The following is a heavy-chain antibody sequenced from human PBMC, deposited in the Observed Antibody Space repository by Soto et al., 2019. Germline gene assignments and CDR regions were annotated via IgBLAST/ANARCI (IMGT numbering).Heavy chain of an antibody. D-gene: IGHD3-3*01. Sequence: HPGGSLRLSCAASGFSFSSYWMHWVRQAPGKGLVWVSRINSDGSSTSHADSVKGRFTISRDNAKNTLDLQMNSLRAEDTAVYYCARDQYDFWSDPGAFDIWGQGTMVTVSS. CDR1: GFSFSSYW. CDR3: ARDQYDFWSDPGAFDI. J-gene: IGHJ3*02. V-gene: IGHV3-74*01. CDR2: INSDGSST.